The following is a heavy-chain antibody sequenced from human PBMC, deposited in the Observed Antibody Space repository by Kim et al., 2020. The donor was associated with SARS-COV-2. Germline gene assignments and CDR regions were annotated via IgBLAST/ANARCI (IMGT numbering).Heavy chain of an antibody. CDR2: ISYDGSKK. D-gene: IGHD6-13*01. J-gene: IGHJ4*02. CDR3: ARELDIVNAHGYYLDY. V-gene: IGHV3-30*04. CDR1: GFTCSSYA. Sequence: GGSLRLSCAASGFTCSSYAMHWVRQAPGKGLEWVAVISYDGSKKYSVDSVKGRFTISRDNSKNTLYLQMNSLRAEDTAVYYCARELDIVNAHGYYLDYWGQGTLVTVSS.